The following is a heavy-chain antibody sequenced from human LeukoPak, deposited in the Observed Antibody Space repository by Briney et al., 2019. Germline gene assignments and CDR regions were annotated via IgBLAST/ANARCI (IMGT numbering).Heavy chain of an antibody. CDR1: GDSVSSNSAT. D-gene: IGHD2-2*01. CDR2: TYYRSKWYN. V-gene: IGHV6-1*01. CDR3: ARGSSSTSWYFDY. J-gene: IGHJ4*02. Sequence: SQTLSLTCAISGDSVSSNSATWTWIRRSPSRGLEWLGRTYYRSKWYNDYAVSVKSRITINPDTSKNQFSLTLNSVTPEDTAVYYCARGSSSTSWYFDYWGQGTLVTVSS.